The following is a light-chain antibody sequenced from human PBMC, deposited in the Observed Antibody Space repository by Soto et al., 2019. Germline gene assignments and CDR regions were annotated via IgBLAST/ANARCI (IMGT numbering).Light chain of an antibody. Sequence: EIVMTQSPATLSVSPGERATLSCRASQSVGGNLAWYQQKPGQAPRLLIYGDSTRATGIPARFSGSGSGTEFTLTISSLQSEDFAVYYCQQYNNWPPLTFGGGTKVEIK. CDR3: QQYNNWPPLT. CDR1: QSVGGN. CDR2: GDS. J-gene: IGKJ4*01. V-gene: IGKV3-15*01.